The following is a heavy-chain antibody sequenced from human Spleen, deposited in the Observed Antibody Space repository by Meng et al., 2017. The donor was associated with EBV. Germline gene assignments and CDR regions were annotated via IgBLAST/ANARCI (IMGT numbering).Heavy chain of an antibody. D-gene: IGHD3-10*01. CDR2: FIPMSGAP. CDR3: ASESGRGYTPDY. CDR1: GGTFTSDA. V-gene: IGHV1-69*01. J-gene: IGHJ4*02. Sequence: QGQVVQSGAELKKPGSSVTVSCKTSGGTFTSDAISWVRQAPGQGLEGMGGFIPMSGAPNYAQKFQGRITITADESTSTHYMDLSSLRSEDTAVYYCASESGRGYTPDYWGQGTLVTVSS.